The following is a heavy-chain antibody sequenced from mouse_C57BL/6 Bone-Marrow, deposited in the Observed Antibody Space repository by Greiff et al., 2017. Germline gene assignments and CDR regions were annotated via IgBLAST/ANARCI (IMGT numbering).Heavy chain of an antibody. V-gene: IGHV1-69*01. J-gene: IGHJ2*01. CDR2: IDPSDSYT. CDR1: GYTFTSYW. Sequence: QVQLQQPGAELVMPGASVKLSCKASGYTFTSYWMPWVKQRPGQGLEWIGEIDPSDSYTNYNQKFKGKSTLTVDKSSSTAYMQLSSLTSEDSAVYYCAPGYFDYWGQGTTLTVSS. CDR3: APGYFDY.